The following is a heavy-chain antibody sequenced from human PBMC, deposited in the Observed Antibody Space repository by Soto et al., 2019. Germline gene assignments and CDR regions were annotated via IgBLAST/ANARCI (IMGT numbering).Heavy chain of an antibody. CDR2: ISGYSGST. V-gene: IGHV1-18*01. D-gene: IGHD4-17*01. CDR3: ARDNGNYFDY. CDR1: GYTFSSYG. J-gene: IGHJ4*02. Sequence: ASVKVSWKTSGYTFSSYGISWVRQAPGQGLEWMGWISGYSGSTNYVQKFQGRVTMTTDTSTSTAYMELRNLKSDDTAVYYCARDNGNYFDYWGLGTLVTVSS.